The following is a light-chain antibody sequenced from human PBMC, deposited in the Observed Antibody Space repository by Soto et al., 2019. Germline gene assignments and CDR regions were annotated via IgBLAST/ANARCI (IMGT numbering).Light chain of an antibody. CDR3: QQRDNWPWT. J-gene: IGKJ1*01. V-gene: IGKV3-11*01. CDR2: DAS. CDR1: QSIRGN. Sequence: EIVLTQSPATLSLCPGERATLSCRASQSIRGNLAWYQHKPGQAPRLLIYDASNRATGIPGRFSGSGSGTDFTLTISNLEPEDFAVYYCQQRDNWPWTFGQGAKVEIK.